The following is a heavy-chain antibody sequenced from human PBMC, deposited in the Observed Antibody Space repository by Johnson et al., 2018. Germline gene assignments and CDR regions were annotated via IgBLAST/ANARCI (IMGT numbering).Heavy chain of an antibody. CDR2: IKQAGSEK. V-gene: IGHV3-7*01. J-gene: IGHJ6*03. CDR3: ARHKQWLEYYYHYMDV. Sequence: VQLVQSGGGLVQPGGSLRLSCAASGFTFSSYAMSWVRQAPGKGLEWVANIKQAGSEKYYVDSVKGRFTISRDNAKNSLYLQMSSLRAEDTAVYYCARHKQWLEYYYHYMDVWGKGTTVTVSS. D-gene: IGHD6-19*01. CDR1: GFTFSSYA.